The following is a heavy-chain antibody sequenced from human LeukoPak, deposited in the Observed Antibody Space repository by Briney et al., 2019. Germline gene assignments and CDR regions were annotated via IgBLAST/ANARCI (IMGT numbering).Heavy chain of an antibody. J-gene: IGHJ5*02. Sequence: PSETLSLTCTVSSGSISSGSYYWSWIRQPAEKGLEWIGRMYSSGSTNYNPSLQSRVTISRDTSKNQFSLNLSSVTAADTAIYYCARGIALTGSTKGDWFDPWGQGTLVTVSS. D-gene: IGHD1-20*01. CDR3: ARGIALTGSTKGDWFDP. V-gene: IGHV4-61*02. CDR1: SGSISSGSYY. CDR2: MYSSGST.